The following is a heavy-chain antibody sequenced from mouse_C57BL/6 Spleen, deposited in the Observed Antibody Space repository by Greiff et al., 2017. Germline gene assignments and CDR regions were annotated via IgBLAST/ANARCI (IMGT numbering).Heavy chain of an antibody. CDR3: ARHEGKGYDYEKYYAMDY. Sequence: QVQLQQSGAELVKPGASVKLSCKASGYTFTEYTIHWVKQRSGQGLEWIGWFYPGSGSIKYNEKFKDKATLTADKSSSTVYMELSRLTSEDSAVYFCARHEGKGYDYEKYYAMDYWGQGTSVTVSS. V-gene: IGHV1-62-2*01. D-gene: IGHD2-4*01. CDR2: FYPGSGSI. J-gene: IGHJ4*01. CDR1: GYTFTEYT.